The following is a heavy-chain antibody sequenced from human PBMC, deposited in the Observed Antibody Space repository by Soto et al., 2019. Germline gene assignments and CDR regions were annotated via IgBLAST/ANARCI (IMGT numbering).Heavy chain of an antibody. CDR2: ISSSSSTI. Sequence: GGSLRLSCAASGFTFSNSGMNWVRRAPGKGLEWVSYISSSSSTIRYADSVKGRFTISRDNAKNSLFLQMNSLRDEDTAVYYCARDRGGAGATDYWGQGTLVTVSS. D-gene: IGHD1-26*01. CDR1: GFTFSNSG. CDR3: ARDRGGAGATDY. J-gene: IGHJ4*02. V-gene: IGHV3-48*02.